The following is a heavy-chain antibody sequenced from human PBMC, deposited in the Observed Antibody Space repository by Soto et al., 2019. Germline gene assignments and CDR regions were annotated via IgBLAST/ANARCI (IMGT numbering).Heavy chain of an antibody. Sequence: ASVKVSCKVSGYTLTELSMHWVRQAPGKGLEWMGGFDPEDGETIYAQKFQGRVTMTEDTSTDTAYMELSSLRSEDTAVYYCATAGAYSSSWYRHGEIDYWGQGTLVTVSS. CDR2: FDPEDGET. V-gene: IGHV1-24*01. CDR1: GYTLTELS. D-gene: IGHD6-13*01. CDR3: ATAGAYSSSWYRHGEIDY. J-gene: IGHJ4*02.